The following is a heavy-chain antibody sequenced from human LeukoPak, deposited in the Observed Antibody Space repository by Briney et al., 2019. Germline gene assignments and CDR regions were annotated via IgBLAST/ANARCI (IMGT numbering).Heavy chain of an antibody. Sequence: GGSLRLSCAASGFTFSSYWMSWVRQAPGKGLECVANIKQDGSEKYYVDSVKGRFTISRDNAKNSLYLQMNSLRAEDTAVYYCARELSVARDAFDIWGQGTMVTVSS. CDR2: IKQDGSEK. CDR1: GFTFSSYW. D-gene: IGHD4-23*01. CDR3: ARELSVARDAFDI. V-gene: IGHV3-7*01. J-gene: IGHJ3*02.